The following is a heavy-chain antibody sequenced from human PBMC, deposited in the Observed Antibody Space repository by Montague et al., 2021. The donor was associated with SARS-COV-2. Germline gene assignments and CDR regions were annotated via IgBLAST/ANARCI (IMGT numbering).Heavy chain of an antibody. D-gene: IGHD1-7*01. V-gene: IGHV4-59*01. CDR3: ARQLSISNWDCLDP. CDR2: IYYGGVT. CDR1: GGSITRYF. J-gene: IGHJ5*02. Sequence: SETLSLTCTVSGGSITRYFWTWIRQPPGKGLQWIGWIYYGGVTAFNPSLKGRVTSSLDTSESQFSLHLTSVTAADTAVYYCARQLSISNWDCLDPWGQGTLVTVSS.